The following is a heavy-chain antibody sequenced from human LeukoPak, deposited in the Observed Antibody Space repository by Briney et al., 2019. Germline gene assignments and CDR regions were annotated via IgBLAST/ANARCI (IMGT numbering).Heavy chain of an antibody. J-gene: IGHJ6*02. CDR1: GGTFSSYA. CDR3: ARAILGYCSGGSCYFGPSQYGMDV. CDR2: IIPIFGTA. Sequence: ASVKVSCKASGGTFSSYAISWVRQAPGQGLEWMGGIIPIFGTANYAQKFQGRVTITADESTSTAYMELSSLRSEDTAVYYCARAILGYCSGGSCYFGPSQYGMDVWGQGTTVTVSS. V-gene: IGHV1-69*13. D-gene: IGHD2-15*01.